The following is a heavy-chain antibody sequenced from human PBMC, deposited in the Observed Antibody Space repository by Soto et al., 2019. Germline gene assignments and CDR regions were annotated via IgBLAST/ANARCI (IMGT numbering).Heavy chain of an antibody. V-gene: IGHV3-33*01. D-gene: IGHD3-10*01. CDR2: IWYDGSNK. CDR1: GFTFSSYG. Sequence: QVQLVESGGGVVQPGRSLRLSCAASGFTFSSYGMHWVRQAPGKGLEWVAVIWYDGSNKYYADSVKGRFTISRDNSKNTLYLQMHSLRAEDTAVYYCARGGRFGELLPDFDYWGQGTLVTVSS. J-gene: IGHJ4*02. CDR3: ARGGRFGELLPDFDY.